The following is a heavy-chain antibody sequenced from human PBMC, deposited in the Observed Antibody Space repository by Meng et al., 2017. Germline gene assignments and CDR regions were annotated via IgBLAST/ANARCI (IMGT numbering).Heavy chain of an antibody. CDR2: IIPISGTA. CDR3: AREAGELGSHFDY. V-gene: IGHV1-69*13. D-gene: IGHD1-26*01. Sequence: SVKVSCKASGGTFSSYAISWVRQAPGQGLEWMGGIIPISGTANYAQKFQGRVTITADESTSTAYMELSSLRSEDTAVYYCAREAGELGSHFDYWGQGTLVTVSS. CDR1: GGTFSSYA. J-gene: IGHJ4*02.